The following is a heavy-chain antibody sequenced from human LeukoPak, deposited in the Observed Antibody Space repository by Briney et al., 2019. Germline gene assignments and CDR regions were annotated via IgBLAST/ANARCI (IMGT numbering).Heavy chain of an antibody. Sequence: GGSLRLSCAASGFTFSSYAMSWVRQAPGKGLEWVSAISGSGGSTYYADSVKGRFTISRDNSKNTLYLQVNSLRAEDTAVYYCAKLPIRPSGFGVVILYQTGFDYWGQGTLVTVSS. CDR3: AKLPIRPSGFGVVILYQTGFDY. CDR1: GFTFSSYA. J-gene: IGHJ4*02. D-gene: IGHD3-3*01. V-gene: IGHV3-23*01. CDR2: ISGSGGST.